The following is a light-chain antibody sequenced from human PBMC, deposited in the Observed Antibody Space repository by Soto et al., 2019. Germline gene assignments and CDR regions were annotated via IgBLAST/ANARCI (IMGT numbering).Light chain of an antibody. J-gene: IGLJ1*01. CDR2: DVS. Sequence: QSALTQPASVSGSPGQSITISCTGTSSDVGGYNYVSWYQQHPGKAPKLMIYDVSNRPSGVSNRFSGAKSGNTASLTISGLQAEDEANYYCNSYSNTTTLYVFGTWTKLTVL. CDR1: SSDVGGYNY. CDR3: NSYSNTTTLYV. V-gene: IGLV2-14*01.